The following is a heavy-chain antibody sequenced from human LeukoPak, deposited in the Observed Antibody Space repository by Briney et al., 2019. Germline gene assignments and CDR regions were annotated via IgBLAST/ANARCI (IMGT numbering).Heavy chain of an antibody. V-gene: IGHV3-11*01. CDR2: ISSSGSTI. D-gene: IGHD6-25*01. CDR3: ARDQGLPYYYYYMDV. Sequence: GGSLRLSCAASGFTLSDYYMSWLRQAPGKGVEWVSYISSSGSTIYYADAVKGRFTISRDNAKNSLYLQMNSLRAEDTAVYYCARDQGLPYYYYYMDVWGKGTTVTVSS. J-gene: IGHJ6*03. CDR1: GFTLSDYY.